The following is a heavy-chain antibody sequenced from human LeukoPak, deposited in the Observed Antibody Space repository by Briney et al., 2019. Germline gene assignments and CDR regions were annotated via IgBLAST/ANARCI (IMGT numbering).Heavy chain of an antibody. CDR1: GGSISSSSYY. J-gene: IGHJ4*02. CDR2: IYYSGST. V-gene: IGHV4-39*01. Sequence: SETLSLTCTVSGGSISSSSYYWGWIRQPPGTGLEWIGSIYYSGSTYYNSSLKSRVIISVDTSKNQFSLKLSSVTAADTAVYYCVRRYSSSSFYFDYWGQGTLVTVSS. D-gene: IGHD6-6*01. CDR3: VRRYSSSSFYFDY.